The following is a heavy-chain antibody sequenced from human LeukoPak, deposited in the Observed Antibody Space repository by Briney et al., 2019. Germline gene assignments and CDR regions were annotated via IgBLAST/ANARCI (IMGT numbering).Heavy chain of an antibody. CDR3: ARQEIGLRSFDP. D-gene: IGHD3/OR15-3a*01. Sequence: MPSETLSLTCTVSGGSISSSLYHWGWIRQSPGKNLEWLGSIYYTGTTRYNPSLKSRVTISVDTSKNQFSLNLSSVTAADTAVYYCARQEIGLRSFDPWGQGTLVTVSS. CDR2: IYYTGTT. J-gene: IGHJ5*02. V-gene: IGHV4-39*01. CDR1: GGSISSSLYH.